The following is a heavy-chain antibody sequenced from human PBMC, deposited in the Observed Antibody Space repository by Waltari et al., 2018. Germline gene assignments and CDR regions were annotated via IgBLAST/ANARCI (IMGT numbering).Heavy chain of an antibody. D-gene: IGHD2-21*02. V-gene: IGHV4-4*07. Sequence: QVQLQESGPGLVKPSETLSLTCTVSGGSISSYYWRWIRQPAGEGLEGVGRSYTRGSTNYNPSRKSRGTMSVDTSKNQFSLKLSSVTAADTAVYYCARDAEYCGGDCYSNDAFDIWGQGTMVTVSS. CDR2: SYTRGST. CDR1: GGSISSYY. J-gene: IGHJ3*02. CDR3: ARDAEYCGGDCYSNDAFDI.